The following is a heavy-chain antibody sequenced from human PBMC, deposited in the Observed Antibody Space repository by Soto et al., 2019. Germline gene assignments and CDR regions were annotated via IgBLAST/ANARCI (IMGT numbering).Heavy chain of an antibody. CDR3: AHTLFGNYDSSAKCVDP. CDR1: GFSLSTSGVG. D-gene: IGHD3-22*01. CDR2: IYWDDDK. V-gene: IGHV2-5*02. J-gene: IGHJ5*02. Sequence: QITLKESGPTLVKPTQTLTLTCTFSGFSLSTSGVGVGWIRQPPGKALEWLALIYWDDDKRYSPSLKSRLTITKNTSKNQVVLTMTNMDPVDTAPSYCAHTLFGNYDSSAKCVDPWGQATLVNVSS.